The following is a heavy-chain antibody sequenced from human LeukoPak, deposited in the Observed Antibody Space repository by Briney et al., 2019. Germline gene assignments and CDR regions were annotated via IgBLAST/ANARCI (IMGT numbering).Heavy chain of an antibody. D-gene: IGHD4-17*01. CDR2: IYYSGST. J-gene: IGHJ3*02. V-gene: IGHV4-59*01. CDR1: GGSLSSYY. Sequence: PSETLSLTCTVSGGSLSSYYWSWIRQPPGKGLEWIGYIYYSGSTNYNPSLKSRVTISVDTSKNQFSLKLSSVTAADTAVYYCARDPVQTTNAFDIWGQGTMVTVSS. CDR3: ARDPVQTTNAFDI.